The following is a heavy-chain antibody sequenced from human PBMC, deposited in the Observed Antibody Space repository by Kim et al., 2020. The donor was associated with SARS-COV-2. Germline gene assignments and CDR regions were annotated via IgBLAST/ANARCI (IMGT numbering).Heavy chain of an antibody. D-gene: IGHD2-15*01. CDR3: AKDILDYSGMDV. CDR2: LSHTGRDT. J-gene: IGHJ6*02. CDR1: GFTFGACA. V-gene: IGHV3-23*01. Sequence: GGSLRLSCVASGFTFGACAMGWVRQVPGKGLQWVSSLSHTGRDTYYADSVKGRFTISRDDSRDTLFLQMNSLRPDDTAVYFFAKDILDYSGMDVFGQGTT.